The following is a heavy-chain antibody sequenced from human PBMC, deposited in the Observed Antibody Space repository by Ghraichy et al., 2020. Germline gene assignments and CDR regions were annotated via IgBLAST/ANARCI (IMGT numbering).Heavy chain of an antibody. CDR1: GYTFTAYY. D-gene: IGHD6-13*01. Sequence: ASVKVSCKASGYTFTAYYMQWVRQAPGQGLEWMGWINPKSGGTNYAQKFQGRVALTRDTSINTAYMELNRLTSDDTAVYYCVSFLGAAGENYFFYGMDVWGQGTTVTVSS. V-gene: IGHV1-2*02. CDR2: INPKSGGT. J-gene: IGHJ6*02. CDR3: VSFLGAAGENYFFYGMDV.